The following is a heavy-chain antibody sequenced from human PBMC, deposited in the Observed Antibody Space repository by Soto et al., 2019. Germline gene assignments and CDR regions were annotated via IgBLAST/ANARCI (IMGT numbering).Heavy chain of an antibody. CDR2: INPNNGNT. J-gene: IGHJ4*02. D-gene: IGHD6-13*01. V-gene: IGHV1-8*02. CDR3: ATAAVARSTLAY. CDR1: GYTFTSYG. Sequence: ASVKVSCKASGYTFTSYGISWVRQATGQGLEWMGWINPNNGNTKYAQKFQGRVTMTRNTSISTAYMELSSLRSEDTAVYYCATAAVARSTLAYWSQGTLVTVSS.